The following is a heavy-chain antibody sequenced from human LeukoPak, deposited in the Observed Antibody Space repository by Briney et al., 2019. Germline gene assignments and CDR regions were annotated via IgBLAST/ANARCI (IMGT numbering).Heavy chain of an antibody. CDR2: IRSKANSYAT. D-gene: IGHD3-22*01. J-gene: IGHJ4*02. V-gene: IGHV3-73*01. CDR1: GFTFSGSA. Sequence: PGGSLRLSCAASGFTFSGSAMHWVRRASGKGLEWVGRIRSKANSYATAYAASVKGRFTISRDDSKNTAYLQMNSLKTEDTAVYYCTTGNYYDNPFSGYWGQGTLVTVSS. CDR3: TTGNYYDNPFSGY.